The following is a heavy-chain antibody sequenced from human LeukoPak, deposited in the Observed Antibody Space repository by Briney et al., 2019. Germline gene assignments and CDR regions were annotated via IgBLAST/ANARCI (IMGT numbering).Heavy chain of an antibody. D-gene: IGHD1-26*01. CDR3: ARDTTPSIVGATIDY. CDR1: GFTFSSYS. Sequence: GGSLRLSCAASGFTFSSYSMNWVRQVPGKGLEWVSYISSSSSTIYYADSVKGRFTISRDNAKNSLYLQMNSLRDEDTAVYYCARDTTPSIVGATIDYWGQGTLVTVSS. J-gene: IGHJ4*02. V-gene: IGHV3-48*02. CDR2: ISSSSSTI.